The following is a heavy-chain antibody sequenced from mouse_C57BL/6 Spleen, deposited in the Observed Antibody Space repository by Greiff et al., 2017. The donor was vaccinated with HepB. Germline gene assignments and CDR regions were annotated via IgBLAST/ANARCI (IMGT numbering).Heavy chain of an antibody. CDR1: GFTFSSYT. CDR2: ISGGGGNT. J-gene: IGHJ2*01. V-gene: IGHV5-9*01. Sequence: EVQLVESGGGLVKPGGSLKLSCAASGFTFSSYTMSWVRQTPEKRLEWVATISGGGGNTYYPDSVKGRFTISRDNAKNTLYLQMSSLRSEDTALYYCAREKITTVVFDYWGQGTTLTVSS. CDR3: AREKITTVVFDY. D-gene: IGHD1-1*01.